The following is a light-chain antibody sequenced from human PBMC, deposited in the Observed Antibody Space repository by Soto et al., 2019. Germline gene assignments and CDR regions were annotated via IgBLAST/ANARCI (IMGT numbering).Light chain of an antibody. CDR3: CSYAGSYPVV. J-gene: IGLJ2*01. CDR1: SSDVGGYDY. Sequence: QSVLTQPRSVSGSPGQSVTISCTGSSSDVGGYDYVSWYQQHPGKAPKIMIYDVTKRPSGVPERFSGSKSGNTASLTISGLQAEDEADYYCCSYAGSYPVVFGGGTKLTVL. CDR2: DVT. V-gene: IGLV2-11*01.